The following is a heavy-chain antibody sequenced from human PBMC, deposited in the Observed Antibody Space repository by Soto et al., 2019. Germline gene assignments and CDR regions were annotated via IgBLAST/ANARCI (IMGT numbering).Heavy chain of an antibody. Sequence: SETLSLTCTVSGGSISSYYWSWIRQPPGKGLEWIGYIYYSGSTNYNPSLKSRVTISVETSKNQFSLKLSSVTAADTAEYYCARGIGFAGLYFXYWGQGTLVTVSS. J-gene: IGHJ4*02. D-gene: IGHD6-19*01. V-gene: IGHV4-59*01. CDR1: GGSISSYY. CDR3: ARGIGFAGLYFXY. CDR2: IYYSGST.